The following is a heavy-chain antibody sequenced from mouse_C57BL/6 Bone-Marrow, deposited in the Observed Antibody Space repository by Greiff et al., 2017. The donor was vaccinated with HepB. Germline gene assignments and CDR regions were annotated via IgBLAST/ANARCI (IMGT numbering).Heavy chain of an antibody. CDR2: INPYNGGT. CDR3: ARLSYYYGSSFYWYFDV. CDR1: GYTFTDYY. D-gene: IGHD1-1*01. J-gene: IGHJ1*03. Sequence: EVQLQQSGPVLVKPGASVKMSCKASGYTFTDYYMNWVKQSHGKSLEWIGVINPYNGGTSYNQKFKGKATLTVDKSSSTAYMELNSLTSEDSAVYYCARLSYYYGSSFYWYFDVWGTGTTVTVSS. V-gene: IGHV1-19*01.